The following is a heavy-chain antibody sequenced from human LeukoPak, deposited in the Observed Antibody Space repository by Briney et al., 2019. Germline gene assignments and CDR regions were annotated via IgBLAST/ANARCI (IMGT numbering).Heavy chain of an antibody. CDR3: ARDSTYYYDSGSSGPHYFDN. CDR1: GFTFSNYA. D-gene: IGHD3-10*01. J-gene: IGHJ4*02. Sequence: GGSLRLSCAASGFTFSNYAMHWVRQAPGKGLEWVALISSGGTYEYYADSVKGRFTISRDNSKNTLYLQLNSLRAEDTAVYYCARDSTYYYDSGSSGPHYFDNWGQGTLVTVSS. CDR2: ISSGGTYE. V-gene: IGHV3-30*01.